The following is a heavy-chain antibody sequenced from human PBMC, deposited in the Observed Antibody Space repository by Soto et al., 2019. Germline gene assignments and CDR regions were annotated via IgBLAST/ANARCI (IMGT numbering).Heavy chain of an antibody. Sequence: QVHLQESGPGLVKPSQTLSLTCTVSGDSITNGDYYWSWIRQPPGKGLEWIGYIYYSGSTDYDPSLKGRVTISVDMSKNQFSLRLSSVTAADTAVYYCAGSLLYEDFWGQGTLVTVSS. J-gene: IGHJ4*02. CDR2: IYYSGST. D-gene: IGHD2-8*01. CDR1: GDSITNGDYY. V-gene: IGHV4-30-4*01. CDR3: AGSLLYEDF.